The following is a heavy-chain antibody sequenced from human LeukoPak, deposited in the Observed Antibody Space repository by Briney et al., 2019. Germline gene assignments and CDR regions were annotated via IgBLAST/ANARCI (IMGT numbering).Heavy chain of an antibody. V-gene: IGHV3-23*01. CDR1: GFTFCSYA. J-gene: IGHJ5*02. CDR3: AKEPREYCSSSSCPNWLDP. D-gene: IGHD2-2*01. CDR2: VSASGGST. Sequence: GGAPRTSCAAPGFTFCSYAMSWVRQAPGEGVGWGSAVSASGGSTYYADSVKGRFTISRDNSKNTLHLQMNSLRAEDTAVYHCAKEPREYCSSSSCPNWLDPWGQGTLVTVSS.